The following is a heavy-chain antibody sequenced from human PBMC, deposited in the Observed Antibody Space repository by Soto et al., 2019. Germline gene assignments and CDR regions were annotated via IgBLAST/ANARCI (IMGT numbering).Heavy chain of an antibody. D-gene: IGHD2-15*01. CDR3: VRSVYCSGGSCLVSGYFDS. CDR2: ISHTGDT. CDR1: GGSISSYY. J-gene: IGHJ4*02. Sequence: SETLSLTCTVSGGSISSYYWSWIRQPPGEGLEWIGYISHTGDTNNNPSLKSRVTISVDTSKNQFSLKLSSVAAADTAVYYCVRSVYCSGGSCLVSGYFDSWGQGTLVTVSS. V-gene: IGHV4-59*08.